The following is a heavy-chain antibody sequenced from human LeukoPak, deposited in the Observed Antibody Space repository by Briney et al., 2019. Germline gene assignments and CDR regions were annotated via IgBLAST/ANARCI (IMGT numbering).Heavy chain of an antibody. V-gene: IGHV3-7*05. Sequence: GGSLRLSCADYGFTLSRFWMTWVRQAPGQGLEWVANIKEDGSAQNYLDSVKGRFTISRNNAKNTLYLEMKSLRAEDTAVYYWARDAGYDRFDYWGQGTLVTVSS. CDR1: GFTLSRFW. CDR2: IKEDGSAQ. CDR3: ARDAGYDRFDY. J-gene: IGHJ4*02. D-gene: IGHD3-22*01.